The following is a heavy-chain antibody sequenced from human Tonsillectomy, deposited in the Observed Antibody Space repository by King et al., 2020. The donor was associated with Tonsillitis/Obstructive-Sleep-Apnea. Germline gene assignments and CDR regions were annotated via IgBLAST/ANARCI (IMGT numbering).Heavy chain of an antibody. V-gene: IGHV4-39*01. J-gene: IGHJ6*03. Sequence: QLQESGPGLVKPSETLSLTCTVSGGSISSSSYYWGWIRQPPGKGLEWIGSIYYSGSTYYNPSLKSRVTISVDTSKNQFSLKLSSVTAADTAVYYCARLLVRFLESLSIPHYYYNYMNVWRTETTVTV. CDR2: IYYSGST. D-gene: IGHD3-3*01. CDR3: ARLLVRFLESLSIPHYYYNYMNV. CDR1: GGSISSSSYY.